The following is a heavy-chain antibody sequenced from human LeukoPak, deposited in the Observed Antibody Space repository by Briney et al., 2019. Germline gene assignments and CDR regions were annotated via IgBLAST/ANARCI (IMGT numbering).Heavy chain of an antibody. D-gene: IGHD6-19*01. CDR3: ARQDGSAWYYFDY. CDR2: IYPGDSDH. CDR1: GYSFPNYW. Sequence: GESLKVSCKGSGYSFPNYWIGWVRQMPGKGLEWMGIIYPGDSDHRYSPSLQGQVTISADKSTTTAYLQWSSLKASDTAIYCCARQDGSAWYYFDYWGQGTQVTVSS. V-gene: IGHV5-51*01. J-gene: IGHJ4*02.